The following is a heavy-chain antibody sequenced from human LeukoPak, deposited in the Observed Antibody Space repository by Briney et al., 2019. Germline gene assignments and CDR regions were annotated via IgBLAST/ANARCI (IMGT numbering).Heavy chain of an antibody. CDR2: IYHSGST. D-gene: IGHD3-3*01. V-gene: IGHV4-39*07. CDR1: GDSISSASHY. Sequence: PSETLSLTCTVSGDSISSASHYWGWIRQPPGKGLEWIGSIYHSGSTYYNPSLKSRVTISVDTSKNQFSLKLSSVTAADTAVYYCARCITIFGVVIIPYYFDYWGQGTLVTVSS. J-gene: IGHJ4*02. CDR3: ARCITIFGVVIIPYYFDY.